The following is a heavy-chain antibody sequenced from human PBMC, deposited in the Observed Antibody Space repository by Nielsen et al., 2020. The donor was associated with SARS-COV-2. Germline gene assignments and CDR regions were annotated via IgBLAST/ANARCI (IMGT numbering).Heavy chain of an antibody. Sequence: GESLKISCAASGFTFSSYGMHWVRQAPGKGLEWVAVISYDGSNKYYADSVKGRFTISRDNSKNTLYLQMNSLRAEDTAVYYCAKNKGRLPAAVDYWGQGTLVTVSS. J-gene: IGHJ4*02. V-gene: IGHV3-30*18. CDR1: GFTFSSYG. CDR3: AKNKGRLPAAVDY. CDR2: ISYDGSNK. D-gene: IGHD2-2*01.